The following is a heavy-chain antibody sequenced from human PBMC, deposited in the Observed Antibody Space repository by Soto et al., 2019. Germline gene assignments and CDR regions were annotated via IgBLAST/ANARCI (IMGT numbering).Heavy chain of an antibody. V-gene: IGHV1-24*01. CDR1: GYTLTELS. Sequence: ASVKVSCKVSGYTLTELSMHWVRQAPGKGLEWMGGFDPEDGETIYAQKFQGRVTMTEDTSTDTAYMELSSLRSEDTAVYYCATVLSIFGVVITYFDYWGQGTLVTVSS. CDR3: ATVLSIFGVVITYFDY. J-gene: IGHJ4*02. CDR2: FDPEDGET. D-gene: IGHD3-3*01.